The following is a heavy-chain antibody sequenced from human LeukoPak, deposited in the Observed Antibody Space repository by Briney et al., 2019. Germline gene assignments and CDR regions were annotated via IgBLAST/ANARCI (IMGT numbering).Heavy chain of an antibody. Sequence: PGGSLRLSCAASGFTFSSYTMGWVRQAPGKGPEWVSAISGSGSSTVYADSVKGRFAISRDNSKNTLWMQMNSLRVEDTAVYYCAQVGGWGTMVTSPNYWGQGTVVTVSS. V-gene: IGHV3-23*01. J-gene: IGHJ4*02. CDR3: AQVGGWGTMVTSPNY. CDR1: GFTFSSYT. CDR2: ISGSGSST. D-gene: IGHD4-17*01.